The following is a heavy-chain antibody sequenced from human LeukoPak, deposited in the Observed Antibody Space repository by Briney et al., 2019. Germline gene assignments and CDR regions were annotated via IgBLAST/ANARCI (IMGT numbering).Heavy chain of an antibody. D-gene: IGHD1-26*01. CDR1: GYTFTSYY. Sequence: LGASVKVSCTASGYTFTSYYMHWVRQAPGQGLEWMGLINPTGGSTGYAQKFQGRVTMTRDMPTSTDYMELSSLRSEDTAIYYCARDNSVGDNAWWFDPWGQGTLVTVSS. CDR2: INPTGGST. CDR3: ARDNSVGDNAWWFDP. J-gene: IGHJ5*02. V-gene: IGHV1-46*01.